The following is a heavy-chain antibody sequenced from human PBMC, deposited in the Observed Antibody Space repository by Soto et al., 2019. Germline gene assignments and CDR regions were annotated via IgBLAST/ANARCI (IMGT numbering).Heavy chain of an antibody. CDR3: ARRYYIWGSYRSRGGRPDAFDI. V-gene: IGHV3-66*01. Sequence: GGSLRLSCAASGFTVSSNYMSWVRQAPGKGLEWVSVIYSGGSTYYADSVKDRFTISRDNSKNTLYLQMNSLRAEDTAVYYCARRYYIWGSYRSRGGRPDAFDIWGQGTMVTVSS. D-gene: IGHD3-16*02. CDR1: GFTVSSNY. CDR2: IYSGGST. J-gene: IGHJ3*02.